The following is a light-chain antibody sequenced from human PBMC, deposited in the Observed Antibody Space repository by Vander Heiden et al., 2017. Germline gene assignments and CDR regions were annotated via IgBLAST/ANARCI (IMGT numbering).Light chain of an antibody. Sequence: DIVMTQSPPSLPVSPGEPASISCRSSQSLLHSNGYNYVDWYLQKQGQSPQLLIYLGSKRDSGVHDRFRGSGSGTDFTLKISRVEAEDVGVYYCMQALQTPLFTFGPGTKVDIK. CDR2: LGS. CDR1: QSLLHSNGYNY. CDR3: MQALQTPLFT. V-gene: IGKV2-28*01. J-gene: IGKJ3*01.